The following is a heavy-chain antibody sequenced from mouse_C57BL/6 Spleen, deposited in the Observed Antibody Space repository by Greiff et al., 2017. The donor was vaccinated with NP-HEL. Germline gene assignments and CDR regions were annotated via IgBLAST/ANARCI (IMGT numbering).Heavy chain of an antibody. CDR1: GYTFTSYW. Sequence: VQLQQSGAELVKPGASVKLSCKASGYTFTSYWMHWVKQRPGRGLEWIGRIGPNSGGTKYNEKFKSKDTLTVDKPTSTVYMQLRNLAAEDSAVYYCARETGFAYWGQGTLVTVSA. J-gene: IGHJ3*01. CDR3: ARETGFAY. CDR2: IGPNSGGT. V-gene: IGHV1-72*01.